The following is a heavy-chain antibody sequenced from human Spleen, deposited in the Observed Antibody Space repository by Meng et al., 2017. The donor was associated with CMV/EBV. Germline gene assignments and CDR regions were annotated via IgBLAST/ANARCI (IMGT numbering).Heavy chain of an antibody. Sequence: ASVKVSCKASGYTFTGYYMHWVRQAPGQGLEWMGWINPNSGGTNYAQKFQGRVTMTRDTSISTAYMELSRLRSDDTAVYYCARALPVLHCSSTSCYTGFYYYYGMDVWGQGTTVTV. V-gene: IGHV1-2*02. J-gene: IGHJ6*02. D-gene: IGHD2-2*02. CDR1: GYTFTGYY. CDR2: INPNSGGT. CDR3: ARALPVLHCSSTSCYTGFYYYYGMDV.